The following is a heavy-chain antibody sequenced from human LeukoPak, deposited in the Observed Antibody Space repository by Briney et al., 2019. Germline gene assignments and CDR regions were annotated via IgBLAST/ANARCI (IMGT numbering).Heavy chain of an antibody. Sequence: SETLSLTCAVYGGSFSGYYWSWIRQPPGKGLEWIGYIYYSGSTNYNPSLKSRVTISVDTSKNQFSLKLSSVTAADTAVYYCARSTVYYDSSGPAWYFDYWGQGTLVTVSS. D-gene: IGHD3-22*01. CDR1: GGSFSGYY. V-gene: IGHV4-59*08. CDR3: ARSTVYYDSSGPAWYFDY. CDR2: IYYSGST. J-gene: IGHJ4*02.